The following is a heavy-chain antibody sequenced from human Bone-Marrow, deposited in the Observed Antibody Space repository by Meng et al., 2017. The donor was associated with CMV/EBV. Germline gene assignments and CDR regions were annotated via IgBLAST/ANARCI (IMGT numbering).Heavy chain of an antibody. D-gene: IGHD3-10*01. Sequence: GGSLRLSCAASGFTFSSYSMNWVRQAPGKGLEWVSSISSSSYIYYADSVKGRFTISRDNAKNSLYLQMNSLRAEDTAVYYCARDLIISERRRYYYGSGLPDVWGQGTTVTVSS. J-gene: IGHJ6*02. CDR1: GFTFSSYS. CDR3: ARDLIISERRRYYYGSGLPDV. V-gene: IGHV3-21*01. CDR2: ISSSSYI.